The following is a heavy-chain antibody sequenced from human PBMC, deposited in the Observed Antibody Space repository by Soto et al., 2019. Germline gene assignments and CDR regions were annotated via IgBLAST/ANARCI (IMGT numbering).Heavy chain of an antibody. J-gene: IGHJ6*02. V-gene: IGHV4-59*01. D-gene: IGHD4-4*01. CDR3: ARAADYSFLHYGMDV. CDR2: IYYSGST. Sequence: SETLSLTCTVSGGSISSYYWSWIRQPPGKGLEWIGYIYYSGSTNYNPSLKSRVTISVDTSKNQFSLKLSSVTAADTAVYYCARAADYSFLHYGMDVWGQGTTGTVSS. CDR1: GGSISSYY.